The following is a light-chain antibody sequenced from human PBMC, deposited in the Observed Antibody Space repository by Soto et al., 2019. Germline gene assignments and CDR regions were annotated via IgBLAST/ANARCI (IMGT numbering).Light chain of an antibody. CDR3: QQSYSTPYT. Sequence: DIQMTQSPSTVSASVGDGVTITCRASQSISTWLAWYQQKPGKAPNLLIYDASSLQSGVPSRFSASGSGTRFTLTINSLQPEDFATYFCQQSYSTPYTFGQGTQV. J-gene: IGKJ2*01. V-gene: IGKV1-39*01. CDR1: QSISTW. CDR2: DAS.